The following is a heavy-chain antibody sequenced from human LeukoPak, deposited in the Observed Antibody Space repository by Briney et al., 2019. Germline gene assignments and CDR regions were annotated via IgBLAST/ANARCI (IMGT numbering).Heavy chain of an antibody. CDR3: ARDRWLPNSNYYYGMDV. J-gene: IGHJ6*02. CDR1: GGTFSSYA. Sequence: GSSVKVSCKASGGTFSSYAISWVRQAPGQGLEWMGGIIPIFGTANYAQKFQGRVTITADESTSTAYMELSSLRSEDTAVYYCARDRWLPNSNYYYGMDVWGQGTTVTVSS. CDR2: IIPIFGTA. D-gene: IGHD6-19*01. V-gene: IGHV1-69*01.